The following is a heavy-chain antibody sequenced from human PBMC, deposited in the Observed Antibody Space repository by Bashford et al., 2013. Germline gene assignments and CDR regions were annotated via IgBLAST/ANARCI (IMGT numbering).Heavy chain of an antibody. CDR2: VSVSNGNT. Sequence: ASVKVSCKTSGYIFTDFGVTWVRQAPGQGLEWMGWVSVSNGNTNYAQKLQGRVTMTTDTSTAYMEVRSLRSDDTAVYYCARGTSIAVAVPFDYWGQGTLVTVSS. CDR3: ARGTSIAVAVPFDY. J-gene: IGHJ4*02. V-gene: IGHV1-18*01. D-gene: IGHD6-19*01. CDR1: GYIFTDFG.